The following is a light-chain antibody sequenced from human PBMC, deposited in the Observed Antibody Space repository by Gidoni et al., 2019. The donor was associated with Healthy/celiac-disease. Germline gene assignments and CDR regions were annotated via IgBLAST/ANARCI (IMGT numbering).Light chain of an antibody. J-gene: IGLJ2*01. CDR3: SSYTSSSTDVV. V-gene: IGLV2-14*03. Sequence: QSALTQPASVSGSPGQSITISFTGTSSDVGGYNYVPWYQQHPVKAPNLMIYDVSTRPSGVSNRFSGSKSGNTASLTIAGLQAEDEADYYCSSYTSSSTDVVFGGGTKLTVL. CDR1: SSDVGGYNY. CDR2: DVS.